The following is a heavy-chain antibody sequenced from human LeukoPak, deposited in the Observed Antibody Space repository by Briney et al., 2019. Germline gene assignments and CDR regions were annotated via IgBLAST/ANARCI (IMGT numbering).Heavy chain of an antibody. Sequence: ASVKACCKTSGYTFTYYVISWVRQAPGQGLEWMGWINAYNGNTNDAHKLKGRVTMTTDTSTSTAYMELRSLRSDDTAVYYCARGEKPYDYWGQGTLVSVSS. CDR3: ARGEKPYDY. CDR1: GYTFTYYV. CDR2: INAYNGNT. J-gene: IGHJ4*02. V-gene: IGHV1-18*01. D-gene: IGHD1-26*01.